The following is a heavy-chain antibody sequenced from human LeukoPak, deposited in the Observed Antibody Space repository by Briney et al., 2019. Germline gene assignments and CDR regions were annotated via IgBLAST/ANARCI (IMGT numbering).Heavy chain of an antibody. CDR3: ARGRRRGYGNRGWFDP. D-gene: IGHD5-12*01. Sequence: GASVKVSCKASGYTFTSYYMHWVRQAPGQGLEWMGIINPSGGSTSYAQKFQGRVTMTRDMSTSTVYMELSSLRSEDTAVYYCARGRRRGYGNRGWFDPWGQGTLVTVSS. V-gene: IGHV1-46*01. J-gene: IGHJ5*02. CDR1: GYTFTSYY. CDR2: INPSGGST.